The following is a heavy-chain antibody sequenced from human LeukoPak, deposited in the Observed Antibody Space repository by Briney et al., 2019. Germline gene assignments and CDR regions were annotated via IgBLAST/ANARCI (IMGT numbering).Heavy chain of an antibody. Sequence: ASVKVSCKASGYTFTGYYVHWVRQAPRQGLEWMGRINPNSGGTTYAQKFQGRVTMTRDTSISTAYMEVNSLRSDDTAVYYCAGGPSSSGWYYFDYWGLGTLVTVSS. V-gene: IGHV1-2*06. D-gene: IGHD6-19*01. CDR2: INPNSGGT. CDR3: AGGPSSSGWYYFDY. J-gene: IGHJ4*02. CDR1: GYTFTGYY.